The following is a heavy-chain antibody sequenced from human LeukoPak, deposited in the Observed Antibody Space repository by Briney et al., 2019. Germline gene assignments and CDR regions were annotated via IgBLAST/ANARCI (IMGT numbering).Heavy chain of an antibody. CDR1: GFIFSDFW. Sequence: GGSLRLSCAASGFIFSDFWMTWVRQAPGKGLEWVANMNQDGNEKRYVDSVKGRFTISGDNAKNLLFLQMNNMRVEDTGVYYCARDVDRRDDPWGQGILVTVSS. D-gene: IGHD3-9*01. J-gene: IGHJ5*02. V-gene: IGHV3-7*01. CDR2: MNQDGNEK. CDR3: ARDVDRRDDP.